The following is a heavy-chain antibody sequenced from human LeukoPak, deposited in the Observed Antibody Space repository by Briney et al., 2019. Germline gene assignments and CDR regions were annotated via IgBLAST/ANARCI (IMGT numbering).Heavy chain of an antibody. J-gene: IGHJ4*02. Sequence: GGSLRLSCAASGFIFSSYAMNWVRQAPGKGLEWVSVISDSGGSTYYADSVKGRFTISRDNSKNTLYLQMNSLRAEDTAVYYCAKVRALVTGPFDYWGQGTLVTVSS. CDR1: GFIFSSYA. CDR3: AKVRALVTGPFDY. V-gene: IGHV3-23*01. CDR2: ISDSGGST. D-gene: IGHD4-23*01.